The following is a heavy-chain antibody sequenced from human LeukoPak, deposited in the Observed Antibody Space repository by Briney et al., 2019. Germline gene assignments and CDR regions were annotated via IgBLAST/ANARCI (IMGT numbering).Heavy chain of an antibody. V-gene: IGHV3-15*01. CDR3: TTGAHTVVTDHDAFDI. CDR2: IKSKTDGGTT. CDR1: GFTFSDAW. Sequence: GGSLRLSCAASGFTFSDAWMSWVRQAPGKGLEWVGRIKSKTDGGTTDYAAPVKGRFTISRDDSKNTLYLQMNSLKTEDTAVYYCTTGAHTVVTDHDAFDIWGQGTMVTVSS. J-gene: IGHJ3*02. D-gene: IGHD4-23*01.